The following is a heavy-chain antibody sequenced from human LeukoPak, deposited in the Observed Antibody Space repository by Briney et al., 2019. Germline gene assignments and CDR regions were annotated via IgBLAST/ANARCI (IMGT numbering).Heavy chain of an antibody. CDR1: GGSVSSSSYY. D-gene: IGHD3-10*01. J-gene: IGHJ3*02. Sequence: PSETLSLTCTVSGGSVSSSSYYWGWIRQPPGKELEWIGSIYYSGSTYYNPSLQSRVTILVDTSKNQFSLRLNSVTAADTAVYYCARDSANDSFDIWGQGTMVTVSS. V-gene: IGHV4-39*07. CDR3: ARDSANDSFDI. CDR2: IYYSGST.